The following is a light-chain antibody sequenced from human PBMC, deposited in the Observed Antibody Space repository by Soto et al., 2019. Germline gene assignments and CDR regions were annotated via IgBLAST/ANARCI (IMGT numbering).Light chain of an antibody. J-gene: IGLJ1*01. V-gene: IGLV2-14*01. CDR3: SSYTPTDTL. CDR2: EVS. CDR1: SSDVGGYNY. Sequence: QSVLTQPASVSGSPGQSITISCTGTSSDVGGYNYVSWYQQHPDKAPKLIIYEVSNRPSGVSHRFSGSKSGNTASLTISGLKAEDEADYYCSSYTPTDTLFGSGTKLTVL.